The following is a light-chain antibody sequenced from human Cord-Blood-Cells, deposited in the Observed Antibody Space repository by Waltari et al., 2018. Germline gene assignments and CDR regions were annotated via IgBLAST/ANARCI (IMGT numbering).Light chain of an antibody. J-gene: IGKJ1*01. CDR2: GAS. CDR1: QSVSSSY. V-gene: IGKV3-20*01. CDR3: QQYGSSPQT. Sequence: EIVLTQSPGPLSLSPGERATLSCRASQSVSSSYLAWYQQKPGPAPRLLIYGASSRATGIPDRFSGSGSGTDFTLTISRLEPEDFAVYYCQQYGSSPQTFGQGTKVEIK.